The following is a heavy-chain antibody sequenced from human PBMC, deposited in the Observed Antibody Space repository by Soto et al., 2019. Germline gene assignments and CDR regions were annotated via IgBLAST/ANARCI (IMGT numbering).Heavy chain of an antibody. Sequence: SQTLSLTCAISGDSVSSNSAAWNWIRQSPSRGLEWLGRTYYRSKWYNDYAVSVKSRITINPDTSKNQFSLQLNSVTPEDTAVYYCARVRVRIVVVPAADLYYGMDVWGQGTTVTVSS. CDR2: TYYRSKWYN. V-gene: IGHV6-1*01. CDR3: ARVRVRIVVVPAADLYYGMDV. CDR1: GDSVSSNSAA. D-gene: IGHD2-2*01. J-gene: IGHJ6*02.